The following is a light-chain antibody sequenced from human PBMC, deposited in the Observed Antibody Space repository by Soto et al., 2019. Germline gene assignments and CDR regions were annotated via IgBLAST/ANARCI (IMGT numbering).Light chain of an antibody. CDR3: QQYGSSRNT. Sequence: ENVLTQSPGTLSLSPGERATLSCRASQSVTSSYLAWYQQKPGQAPRLLIYSASSRATGVPDRFSGSGSATDFTLTISRVEPEDFAVYYCQQYGSSRNTFGQGNKVDIK. CDR1: QSVTSSY. J-gene: IGKJ2*01. CDR2: SAS. V-gene: IGKV3-20*01.